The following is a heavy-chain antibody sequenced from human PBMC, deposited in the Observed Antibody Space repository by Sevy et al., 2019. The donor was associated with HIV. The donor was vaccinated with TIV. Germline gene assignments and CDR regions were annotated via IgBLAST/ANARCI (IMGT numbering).Heavy chain of an antibody. V-gene: IGHV3-7*03. CDR2: IKQDGSEK. Sequence: GGSLRLSCAASGFTFSSYWMSWVRQAPGKGLEWVANIKQDGSEKYYVDSVKGRFTISRDNAKNSLYLQRNSLRAEDTAVYYCARDYDILTGYYIQYYFDYWGQGTLVTVSS. J-gene: IGHJ4*02. D-gene: IGHD3-9*01. CDR1: GFTFSSYW. CDR3: ARDYDILTGYYIQYYFDY.